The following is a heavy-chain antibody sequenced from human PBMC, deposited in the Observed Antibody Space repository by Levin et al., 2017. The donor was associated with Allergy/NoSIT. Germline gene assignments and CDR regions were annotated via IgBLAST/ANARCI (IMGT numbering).Heavy chain of an antibody. V-gene: IGHV5-51*01. CDR1: GYSFTSYW. Sequence: TGGSLRLSCKGSGYSFTSYWIGWVRQMPGKGLEWMGIIYPGDSDTRYSPSFQGQVTISADKSISTAYLQWSSLKASDTAMYYCARRSGWYLPASYVSWFDPWGQGTLVTVSS. CDR3: ARRSGWYLPASYVSWFDP. J-gene: IGHJ5*02. D-gene: IGHD6-19*01. CDR2: IYPGDSDT.